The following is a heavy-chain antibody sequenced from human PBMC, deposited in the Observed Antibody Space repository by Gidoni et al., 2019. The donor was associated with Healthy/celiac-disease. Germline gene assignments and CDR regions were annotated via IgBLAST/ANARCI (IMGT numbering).Heavy chain of an antibody. D-gene: IGHD2-2*01. CDR2: IIPIFGTA. CDR1: GCYCSSDA. CDR3: AGAPAARVPRYGMDV. J-gene: IGHJ6*02. Sequence: QVQLAQSGAEVKKPGSSVKGSCKASGCYCSSDASSWVGKAPGQGHEWMGGIIPIFGTANYAKKFQGRVTITADKSTSTAYMELGSLRSEDTAVYYCAGAPAARVPRYGMDVWGQGTTVTVSS. V-gene: IGHV1-69*06.